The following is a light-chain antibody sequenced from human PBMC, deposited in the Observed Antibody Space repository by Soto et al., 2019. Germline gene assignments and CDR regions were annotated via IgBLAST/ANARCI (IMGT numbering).Light chain of an antibody. CDR3: QQYNDWPRT. Sequence: EVVMTQSPATLSVSPGERATLSCRASQSVRSNLAWYQQKPGQAPSLLIFGASTRATGVPARFSGSESGTEFTLTISSLQSEDVALYFCQQYNDWPRTFGGGTKVEMK. CDR2: GAS. V-gene: IGKV3-15*01. J-gene: IGKJ4*01. CDR1: QSVRSN.